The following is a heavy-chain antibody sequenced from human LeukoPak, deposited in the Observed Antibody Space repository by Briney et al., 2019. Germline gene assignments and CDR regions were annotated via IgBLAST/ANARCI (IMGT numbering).Heavy chain of an antibody. Sequence: GGSLRLSCAASGYTFTDHYMTWIRQAPGKGLEWVSVIYSGGSTYYADSVKGRFTISRDKSKNTLYLQMNSLRAEDTAVYYCARVGRGGDWGQGTLVTVSS. CDR2: IYSGGST. V-gene: IGHV3-66*01. CDR3: ARVGRGGD. CDR1: GYTFTDHY. D-gene: IGHD3-10*01. J-gene: IGHJ4*02.